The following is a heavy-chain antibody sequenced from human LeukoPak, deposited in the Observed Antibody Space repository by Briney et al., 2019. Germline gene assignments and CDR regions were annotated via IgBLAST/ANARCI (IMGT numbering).Heavy chain of an antibody. Sequence: EPGGSLRLSCVAARFTLSSYGMHWDRQAEGKGMGWVAVIWYDGSNKYYANSVKGRFTISRDNSKNTLYLQMNSLRAEDTAVYYCARANTYDSNYYYGMDVWGQGTTVTVSS. CDR1: RFTLSSYG. V-gene: IGHV3-33*01. CDR3: ARANTYDSNYYYGMDV. D-gene: IGHD5-12*01. CDR2: IWYDGSNK. J-gene: IGHJ6*02.